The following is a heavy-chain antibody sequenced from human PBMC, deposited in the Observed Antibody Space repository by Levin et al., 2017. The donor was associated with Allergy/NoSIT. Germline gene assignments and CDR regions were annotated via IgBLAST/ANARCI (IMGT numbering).Heavy chain of an antibody. CDR1: GYTFTGYY. Sequence: GESLKISCKASGYTFTGYYMHWVRQAPGQGLEWMGWINPNSGGTNYAQKFQGRVTMTRDTSISTAYMELSRLRSDDTAVYYCARGIAVARYYYYGMDVWGQGTTVTVSS. D-gene: IGHD6-19*01. J-gene: IGHJ6*02. CDR3: ARGIAVARYYYYGMDV. V-gene: IGHV1-2*02. CDR2: INPNSGGT.